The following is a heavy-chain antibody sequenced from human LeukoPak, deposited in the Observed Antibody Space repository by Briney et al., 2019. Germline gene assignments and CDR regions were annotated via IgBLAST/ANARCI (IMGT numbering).Heavy chain of an antibody. CDR1: GGSFSGFY. CDR2: INHSGST. Sequence: PSETLSLTCAVYGGSFSGFYWSWIRQPPGKGLEWIGEINHSGSTNYNPSLKSRVTISIDTSKNQFSLKLSSVTAADTAVYYCSRQIRYKRELHRYYFDYWGQETLVTVSS. J-gene: IGHJ4*02. V-gene: IGHV4-34*01. CDR3: SRQIRYKRELHRYYFDY. D-gene: IGHD1-26*01.